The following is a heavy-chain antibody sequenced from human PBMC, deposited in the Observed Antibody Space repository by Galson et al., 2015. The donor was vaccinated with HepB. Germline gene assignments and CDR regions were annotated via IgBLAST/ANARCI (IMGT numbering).Heavy chain of an antibody. CDR2: ISGSGGST. CDR3: AIAPYYYDSSGYPIDY. V-gene: IGHV3-23*01. CDR1: GFTFSSYA. Sequence: SLRLSCAASGFTFSSYAMSWVRQAPGKGLEWVSAISGSGGSTYYADSVKGRFTISRDNSKSTLYLQMNSLRAEDTAVYYCAIAPYYYDSSGYPIDYWGQGTLVTVSS. J-gene: IGHJ4*02. D-gene: IGHD3-22*01.